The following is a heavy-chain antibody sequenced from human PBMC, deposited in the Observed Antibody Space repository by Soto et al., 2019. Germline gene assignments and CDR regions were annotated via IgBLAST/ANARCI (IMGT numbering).Heavy chain of an antibody. V-gene: IGHV1-69*06. CDR1: GGTFNGYV. Sequence: QVQLVQSGAVVKKPGSSVEVSCKASGGTFNGYVISCVRQDPGEGREWMGGTVPFFYTSKYAPRFQGRVTITADKSTSTAYMELSSVRSEDTAIYFCARGVSNSGAYYTGPSAYDLWGQGTLVIVSA. D-gene: IGHD3-10*01. J-gene: IGHJ3*01. CDR3: ARGVSNSGAYYTGPSAYDL. CDR2: TVPFFYTS.